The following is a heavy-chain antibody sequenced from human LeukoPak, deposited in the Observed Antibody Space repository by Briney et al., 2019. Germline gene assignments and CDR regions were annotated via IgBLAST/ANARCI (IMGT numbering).Heavy chain of an antibody. CDR1: GGTFSSYA. CDR2: IIPIFGSA. J-gene: IGHJ4*02. Sequence: SVKVSCKASGGTFSSYAISWVRQAPGQGLEWMGGIIPIFGSANYAQKFQGRVTITADESTSTAYMELSSLRSEDTAVYYCARDSYYDSGYDYWGQGTLVTVSS. CDR3: ARDSYYDSGYDY. D-gene: IGHD3-22*01. V-gene: IGHV1-69*01.